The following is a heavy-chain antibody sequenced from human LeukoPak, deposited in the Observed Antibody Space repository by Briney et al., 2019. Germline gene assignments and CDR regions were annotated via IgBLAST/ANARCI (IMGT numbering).Heavy chain of an antibody. CDR1: GFTFSNYA. V-gene: IGHV3-30-3*01. J-gene: IGHJ4*02. Sequence: GGSLRLSCAVSGFTFSNYAIHWVRQAPGKGLEWVAFISYDGSIKYYADSVKGRFTISRDNSKNTLYLQMNSLRAEDTAVYYCARDHDCGGDCSPDYWGQGTLVTVSS. CDR2: ISYDGSIK. D-gene: IGHD2-21*02. CDR3: ARDHDCGGDCSPDY.